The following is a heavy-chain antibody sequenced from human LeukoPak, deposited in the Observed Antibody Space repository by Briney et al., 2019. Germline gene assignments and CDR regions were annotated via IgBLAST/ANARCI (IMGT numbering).Heavy chain of an antibody. CDR1: GGSISSGDYY. Sequence: SETLSLTCTVSGGSISSGDYYWSWIRQPPGKGLEWIGYFYYSGSTNYNPSLKSRVTISLDTSKNQFSLKLSSVTAADTAVYYCARVILGDSSGYYRFDYWGQGTLVTVSS. V-gene: IGHV4-61*08. CDR2: FYYSGST. J-gene: IGHJ4*02. D-gene: IGHD3-22*01. CDR3: ARVILGDSSGYYRFDY.